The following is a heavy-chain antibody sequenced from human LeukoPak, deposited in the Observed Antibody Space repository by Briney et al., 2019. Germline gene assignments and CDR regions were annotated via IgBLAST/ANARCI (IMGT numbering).Heavy chain of an antibody. CDR1: GFTFSNYC. CDR2: IKEDGSEK. V-gene: IGHV3-7*01. J-gene: IGHJ4*02. Sequence: GESLRLSCAASGFTFSNYCMSWVRLDPGPGLEREANIKEDGSEKNYVNSVKGRFTISRDNAEKSLYLQMNSLRDEDTAVCFCARGGGIYSSSANFEYWGQGTLVTVSS. CDR3: ARGGGIYSSSANFEY. D-gene: IGHD6-6*01.